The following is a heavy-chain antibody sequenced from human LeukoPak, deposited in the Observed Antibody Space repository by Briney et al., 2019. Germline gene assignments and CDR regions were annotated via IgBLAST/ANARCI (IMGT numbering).Heavy chain of an antibody. Sequence: GGSRRLSCAASGFTFSDYYMSWIRQAPGKGLEWVSSISSSSSYIYYADSVKGRFTISRDNAKNSLYLQMNSLRAEDTAVYYCATVTTSSFDYWGQGTLVTVSS. J-gene: IGHJ4*02. CDR3: ATVTTSSFDY. V-gene: IGHV3-11*06. D-gene: IGHD4-11*01. CDR2: ISSSSSYI. CDR1: GFTFSDYY.